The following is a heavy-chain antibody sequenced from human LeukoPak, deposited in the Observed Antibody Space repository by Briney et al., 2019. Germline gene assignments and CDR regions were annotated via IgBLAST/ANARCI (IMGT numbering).Heavy chain of an antibody. V-gene: IGHV3-21*01. CDR1: GFTFSSYN. Sequence: GGSLRLSCAASGFTFSSYNMNWVRQAPGKAMEWGSSITSSGTYIFYADSVKGRFTISRDNAKNSLYLQMNSLRAEDTAVYYCARPDWDTAMIDYWGQGTLVTVSS. CDR3: ARPDWDTAMIDY. CDR2: ITSSGTYI. D-gene: IGHD5-18*01. J-gene: IGHJ4*02.